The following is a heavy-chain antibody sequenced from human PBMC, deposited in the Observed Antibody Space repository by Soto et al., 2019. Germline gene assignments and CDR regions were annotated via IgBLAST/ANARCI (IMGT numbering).Heavy chain of an antibody. CDR3: ARWPQLEPRFDY. Sequence: SETLSLTCTVSGGSISRGGYYLRWIRQHPGKGLEWIGYIYYSGSTYYNPSLKSRVTISVDTSKNQFSLKLSSVTAADTAVYYCARWPQLEPRFDYWGQGTLVTVSS. CDR2: IYYSGST. CDR1: GGSISRGGYY. D-gene: IGHD1-1*01. J-gene: IGHJ4*02. V-gene: IGHV4-31*03.